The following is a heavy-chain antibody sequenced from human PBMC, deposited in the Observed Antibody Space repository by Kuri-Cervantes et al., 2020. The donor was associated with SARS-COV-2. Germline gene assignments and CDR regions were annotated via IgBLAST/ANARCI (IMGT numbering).Heavy chain of an antibody. Sequence: SVKVSCKASGGTFSSYAISWVRQAPGQGLEWMGGIIPIFGTANYAQKFQGRVTITADESTSTAYIELSSLRSEDTAVYYCARGRHEDIVVVPDDYYYGMDVWGQGTTVTVSS. D-gene: IGHD2-2*01. V-gene: IGHV1-69*13. CDR1: GGTFSSYA. CDR3: ARGRHEDIVVVPDDYYYGMDV. CDR2: IIPIFGTA. J-gene: IGHJ6*02.